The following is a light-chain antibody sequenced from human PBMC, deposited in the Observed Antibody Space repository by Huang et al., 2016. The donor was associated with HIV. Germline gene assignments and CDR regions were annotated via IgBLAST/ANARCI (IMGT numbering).Light chain of an antibody. CDR2: GAS. Sequence: DIQMTQSPSSLSASVGDRVTITCRASQVIGTYLAWFQQKPGKAPKSLIYGASSLRSGVPLKFSGSGSGTDFTLTISSLHPEDSATYYCQQYSVFPLTFGGGTKVEI. CDR3: QQYSVFPLT. CDR1: QVIGTY. J-gene: IGKJ4*01. V-gene: IGKV1-16*02.